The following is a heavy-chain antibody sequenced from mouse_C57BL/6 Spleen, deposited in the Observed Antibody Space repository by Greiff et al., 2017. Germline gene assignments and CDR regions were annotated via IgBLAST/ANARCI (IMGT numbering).Heavy chain of an antibody. CDR1: GYSITSGYY. CDR3: ARDGSSPDWYFDV. Sequence: ESGPGLVKPSQSLSLTCSVTGYSITSGYYWNWIRQFPGNKLEWMGYISYDGSNNYNPSLKNRISITRDTSKNQFFLKLNSVTTEDTATYYCARDGSSPDWYFDVWGTGTTVTVSS. J-gene: IGHJ1*03. CDR2: ISYDGSN. D-gene: IGHD1-1*01. V-gene: IGHV3-6*01.